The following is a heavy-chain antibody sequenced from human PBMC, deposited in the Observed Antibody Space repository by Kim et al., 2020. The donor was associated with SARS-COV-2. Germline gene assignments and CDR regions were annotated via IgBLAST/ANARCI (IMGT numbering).Heavy chain of an antibody. V-gene: IGHV1-2*06. J-gene: IGHJ6*02. CDR2: INPNSGGT. CDR1: GYTFTGYY. Sequence: ASVKVSCKGSGYTFTGYYVHWVRQAPGQGLEWMGRINPNSGGTNYAQKFQDRVTMTRDTSISTAYMELSRLRSYDTAVYYCARAEGITIFGVLISDYYYGMDVWGQGTTVTVSS. D-gene: IGHD3-3*01. CDR3: ARAEGITIFGVLISDYYYGMDV.